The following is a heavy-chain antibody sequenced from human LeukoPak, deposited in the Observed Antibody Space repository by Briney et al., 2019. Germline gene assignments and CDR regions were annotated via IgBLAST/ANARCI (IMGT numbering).Heavy chain of an antibody. J-gene: IGHJ4*02. V-gene: IGHV3-21*01. CDR2: IRSSSSYI. D-gene: IGHD2-15*01. CDR3: ANGEGYCSGGSCYSGY. CDR1: GFTFSSYS. Sequence: GGSLRLSCAASGFTFSSYSMNWVRQAPGKGLEWVSSIRSSSSYIYYADSLKGRFTISRDNAKNSLYLQMNSLRAEDSAVYYCANGEGYCSGGSCYSGYWGQGTLVTVSS.